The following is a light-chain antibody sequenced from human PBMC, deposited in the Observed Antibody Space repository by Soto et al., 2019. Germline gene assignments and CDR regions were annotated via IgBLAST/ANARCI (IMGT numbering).Light chain of an antibody. Sequence: EIVLTQSPGTLSLSPGERATLSCRASQSVSSSYLAWYQQKPGQAPRLLIYGASNRATGIPDRFSVSASGTYFPLTISSLEPEDFAVYYSQHYGTSALFGPGTKVDIK. CDR3: QHYGTSAL. J-gene: IGKJ3*01. CDR1: QSVSSSY. CDR2: GAS. V-gene: IGKV3-20*01.